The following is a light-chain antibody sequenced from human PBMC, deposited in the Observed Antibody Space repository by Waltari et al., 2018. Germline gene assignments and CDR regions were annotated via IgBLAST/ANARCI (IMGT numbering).Light chain of an antibody. CDR1: QSVSSN. CDR2: AKS. Sequence: EIVMTQSPVMLSVSPGERVTLSCRASQSVSSNLARYQQRPGQAPRLLIYAKSTRATGVPARFSASGSGTEFSLSISSLQSEDLAVYYCQQYNIGATFGPGTKVDIK. CDR3: QQYNIGAT. J-gene: IGKJ3*01. V-gene: IGKV3-15*01.